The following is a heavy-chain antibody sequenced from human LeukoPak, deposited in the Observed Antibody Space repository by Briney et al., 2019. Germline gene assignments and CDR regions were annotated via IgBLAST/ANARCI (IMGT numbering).Heavy chain of an antibody. J-gene: IGHJ4*02. Sequence: GRSLRLSCAASGFTFSSYGMHWVRQAPGKGLEWVAVIWYDGSNKYYADSVKGRFTISRDNSKNTLYLQMNSLRAEDTAVYYCARSGYGGNYPDYWGQGTPVTVSS. CDR3: ARSGYGGNYPDY. D-gene: IGHD4-23*01. V-gene: IGHV3-33*01. CDR2: IWYDGSNK. CDR1: GFTFSSYG.